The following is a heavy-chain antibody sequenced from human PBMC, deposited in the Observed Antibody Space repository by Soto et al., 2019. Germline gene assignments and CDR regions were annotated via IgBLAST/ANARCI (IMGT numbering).Heavy chain of an antibody. D-gene: IGHD2-2*01. J-gene: IGHJ3*02. CDR1: GGSIISYY. CDR2: IYYSGST. Sequence: SETQSHTCTVSGGSIISYYWSWIRQPPGKGLEWIGYIYYSGSTNYNPSLKSRVTISVDTSKNQFSLKLSSVTAADTAVYYCARVRGDCSSTSCHDAFDIWGQGTMVTVSS. CDR3: ARVRGDCSSTSCHDAFDI. V-gene: IGHV4-59*01.